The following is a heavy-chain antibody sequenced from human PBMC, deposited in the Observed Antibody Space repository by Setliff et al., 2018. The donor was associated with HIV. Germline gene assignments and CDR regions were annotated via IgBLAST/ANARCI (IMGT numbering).Heavy chain of an antibody. CDR2: IIPSLGTA. Sequence: GASVKVSCKSSGDTFTGYTITWVRQAPGQGLEWMGGIIPSLGTANYAQKLQGRVTMTTDTSTSTAYMELRSLRSDDTAVYYCARDFVEGIAVTDWFDPWGQGTLVTVSS. D-gene: IGHD6-19*01. V-gene: IGHV1-69*16. CDR3: ARDFVEGIAVTDWFDP. CDR1: GDTFTGYT. J-gene: IGHJ5*02.